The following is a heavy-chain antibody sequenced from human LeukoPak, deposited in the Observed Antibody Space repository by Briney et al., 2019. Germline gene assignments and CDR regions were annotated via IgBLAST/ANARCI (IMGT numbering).Heavy chain of an antibody. J-gene: IGHJ4*02. Sequence: GGSLRLSCAAFGFTFSSYAMSWVRQAPGKGVEWVSAISGIGGSTYYADSVKGRFTISRDNSKNTLYLQMNSLRAEDTALYYCAKGPPYCSSTSCPPDYWGQGTLVTVSS. D-gene: IGHD2-2*01. V-gene: IGHV3-23*01. CDR2: ISGIGGST. CDR3: AKGPPYCSSTSCPPDY. CDR1: GFTFSSYA.